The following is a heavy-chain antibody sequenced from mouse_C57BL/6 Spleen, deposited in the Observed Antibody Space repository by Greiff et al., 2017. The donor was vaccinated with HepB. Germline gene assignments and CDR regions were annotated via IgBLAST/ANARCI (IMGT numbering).Heavy chain of an antibody. CDR1: GYTFTSYW. V-gene: IGHV1-64*01. CDR2: IHPNSGST. CDR3: ARDHGNYGAWFAY. Sequence: QVQLQQPGAELVKPGASVKLSCKASGYTFTSYWMHWVKQRPGQGLEWIGMIHPNSGSTNYNEKFKSKATLTVDKSSSTAYMQLSSLTSEDSAVYYWARDHGNYGAWFAYWGQGTLVTVSA. J-gene: IGHJ3*01. D-gene: IGHD2-1*01.